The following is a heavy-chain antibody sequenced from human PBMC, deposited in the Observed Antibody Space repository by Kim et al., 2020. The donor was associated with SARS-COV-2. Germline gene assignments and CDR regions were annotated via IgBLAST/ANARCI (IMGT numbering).Heavy chain of an antibody. CDR3: ASYLNDPGWTHDY. D-gene: IGHD1-1*01. V-gene: IGHV1-69*02. J-gene: IGHJ4*02. Sequence: EQKIQGRITMTADKTKRTAYMELSSLRSEDTAVYYCASYLNDPGWTHDYWGQGTLVTVSS.